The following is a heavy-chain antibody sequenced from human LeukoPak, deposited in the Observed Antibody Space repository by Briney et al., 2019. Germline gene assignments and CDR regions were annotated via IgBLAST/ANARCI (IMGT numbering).Heavy chain of an antibody. CDR3: AKAPVDQLLSSLDY. V-gene: IGHV3-23*01. D-gene: IGHD2-2*01. CDR1: GFTFSSYA. Sequence: QSGGSLRLSCVASGFTFSSYAMSWVRQAPGKGLEWVSAISGSGGSTYYADSVKGRFTISRDNSKNTLYLQMNSLRAEDTAVYYCAKAPVDQLLSSLDYWGQGTLVTVSS. J-gene: IGHJ4*02. CDR2: ISGSGGST.